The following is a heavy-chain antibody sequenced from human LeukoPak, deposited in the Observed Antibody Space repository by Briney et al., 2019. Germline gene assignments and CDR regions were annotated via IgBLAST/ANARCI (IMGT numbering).Heavy chain of an antibody. CDR3: AKSSYYDSSGYYREYYFDH. CDR2: ISGGGGST. Sequence: GGSLRLSCAASGFSFSSYGMTWVRQAPGTGLEWVSSISGGGGSTNSADSVKGRFTISRDNSKNTLYLQMNSLRAEDTAVYYCAKSSYYDSSGYYREYYFDHWGQGTLVTVSS. V-gene: IGHV3-23*01. J-gene: IGHJ4*02. CDR1: GFSFSSYG. D-gene: IGHD3-22*01.